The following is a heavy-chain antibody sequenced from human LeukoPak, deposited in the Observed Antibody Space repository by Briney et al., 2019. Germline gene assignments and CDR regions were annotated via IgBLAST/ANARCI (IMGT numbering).Heavy chain of an antibody. CDR1: GVSIGSYY. D-gene: IGHD6-13*01. CDR3: ARDQAAAGHNWFDP. J-gene: IGHJ5*02. Sequence: SETLSLTCIVSGVSIGSYYWSWIRQPPGKGLEWIGYIYYSGSTNYNPSVKSRVTISVHTSKNQFSLKLSSVTAADTAVYYCARDQAAAGHNWFDPWGQGTLVTVSS. V-gene: IGHV4-59*01. CDR2: IYYSGST.